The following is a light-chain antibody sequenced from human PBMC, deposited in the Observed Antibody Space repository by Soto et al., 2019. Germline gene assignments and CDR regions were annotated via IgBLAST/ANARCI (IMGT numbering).Light chain of an antibody. J-gene: IGKJ5*01. CDR1: HDVSSN. CDR3: QQYNIWPPIT. V-gene: IGKV3-15*01. Sequence: EILLTQSPSPLSASPGERVTLSCRASHDVSSNLAWYQQKPGQAPTLLIIGAYTRAAGVPARFSGSGSGTEFTLTITSLLSEEISLYYRQQYNIWPPITLGQGTRLEIK. CDR2: GAY.